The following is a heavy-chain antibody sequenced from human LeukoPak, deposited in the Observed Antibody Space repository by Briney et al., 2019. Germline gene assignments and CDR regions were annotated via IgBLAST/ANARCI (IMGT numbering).Heavy chain of an antibody. CDR1: GDSISSYY. J-gene: IGHJ3*02. V-gene: IGHV4-59*01. D-gene: IGHD1-26*01. Sequence: PSETLSLTCTVSGDSISSYYRSWLRQPPGKRLEWIGDIFYSGSTKYNPSLKSRVTIALDTTKNQFSLKLTSVTAADTAVYYCARDLGSGSPPHAFDIWGQGTMVTVSS. CDR3: ARDLGSGSPPHAFDI. CDR2: IFYSGST.